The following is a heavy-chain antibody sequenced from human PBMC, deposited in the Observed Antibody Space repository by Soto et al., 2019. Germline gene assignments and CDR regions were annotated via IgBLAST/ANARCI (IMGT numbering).Heavy chain of an antibody. V-gene: IGHV5-51*01. CDR1: GYSFSNYW. Sequence: PGESLKISCQGSGYSFSNYWIGWVRQMPGKGLEWLGIIYPGNSNIKASPSFQGQVTVSVDQSISTAYLQWRSLKASDTAIYYCARLGGNGGGTCYPLCAFDIWGQGTTVTVSS. D-gene: IGHD2-15*01. J-gene: IGHJ3*02. CDR3: ARLGGNGGGTCYPLCAFDI. CDR2: IYPGNSNI.